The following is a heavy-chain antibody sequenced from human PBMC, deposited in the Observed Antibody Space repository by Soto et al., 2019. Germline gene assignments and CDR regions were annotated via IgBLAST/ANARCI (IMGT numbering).Heavy chain of an antibody. CDR3: ARDMSVVATIRWFDP. Sequence: QVQLVESGGGVVQPGRSLRLSCAASGFTFSSYGMHWVRQAPGKGLEWVAVIWYDGSNKYYADSVKGRFTISRDNSKNTLYLQMNSLRAEDTAVYYCARDMSVVATIRWFDPWGQGTLVTVSS. CDR1: GFTFSSYG. V-gene: IGHV3-33*01. D-gene: IGHD5-12*01. CDR2: IWYDGSNK. J-gene: IGHJ5*02.